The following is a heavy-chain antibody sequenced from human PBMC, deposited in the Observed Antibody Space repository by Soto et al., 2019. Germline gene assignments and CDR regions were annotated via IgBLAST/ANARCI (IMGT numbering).Heavy chain of an antibody. CDR1: GVSISSGGYY. CDR3: ARVSRKVVVVPDASLHYYYYGMDV. D-gene: IGHD2-2*01. V-gene: IGHV4-31*03. J-gene: IGHJ6*02. CDR2: IYYSVST. Sequence: SETLSLTCTVSGVSISSGGYYWSWIRQHPGKGLEWIGYIYYSVSTYYNPSLKSRVTISVEPSKNQFSLKLSSVTAADTAVYYCARVSRKVVVVPDASLHYYYYGMDVWGQGTTVTVSS.